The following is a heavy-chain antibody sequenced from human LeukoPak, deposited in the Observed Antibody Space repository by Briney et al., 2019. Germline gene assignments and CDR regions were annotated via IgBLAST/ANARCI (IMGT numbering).Heavy chain of an antibody. CDR1: GFTFSNYW. D-gene: IGHD1-26*01. V-gene: IGHV3-74*01. CDR2: IHSDGSST. Sequence: GGSLRLSCAASGFTFSNYWMHWVRQAPGKGLVWVSRIHSDGSSTSYADSVKGRFTMSRDNAKNTLFLQMNSLRAEDTAVYYCARDWNLVGDDYWGQGTLVTVSS. J-gene: IGHJ4*02. CDR3: ARDWNLVGDDY.